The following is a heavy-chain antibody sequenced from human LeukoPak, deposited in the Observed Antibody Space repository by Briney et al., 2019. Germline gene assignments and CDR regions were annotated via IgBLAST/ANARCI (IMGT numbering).Heavy chain of an antibody. CDR1: AYSISSGYF. Sequence: PSETLSLTCTVSAYSISSGYFWGWIRQPPGKGPEWIGSILHSGSVYYNPSLQSRVTISVDTSTNRFSLKLTSVTAADTALYYCARVVASTSIDSWGQGTLVTVSS. V-gene: IGHV4-38-2*02. D-gene: IGHD2-15*01. J-gene: IGHJ4*02. CDR2: ILHSGSV. CDR3: ARVVASTSIDS.